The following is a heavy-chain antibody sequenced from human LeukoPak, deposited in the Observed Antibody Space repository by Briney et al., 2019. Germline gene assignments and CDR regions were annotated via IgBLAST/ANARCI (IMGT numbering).Heavy chain of an antibody. Sequence: ASVKVSCKASGYTFTSYAISWVRQAPGQGLEWMGWISAYNGNTNYAQKLQGRVTMTRDTSTSTVYMELSSLRSEDTAVYYCARDLPSPYYYDSSGYYYDDAFDIWGQGTMVTVSS. CDR1: GYTFTSYA. J-gene: IGHJ3*02. D-gene: IGHD3-22*01. V-gene: IGHV1-18*01. CDR2: ISAYNGNT. CDR3: ARDLPSPYYYDSSGYYYDDAFDI.